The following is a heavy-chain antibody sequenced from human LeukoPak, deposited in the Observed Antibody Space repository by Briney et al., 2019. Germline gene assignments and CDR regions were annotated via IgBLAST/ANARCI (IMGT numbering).Heavy chain of an antibody. D-gene: IGHD6-13*01. Sequence: GGSLRLSYAASGFTFSSYAMSWVRQAPGKGLEWVSAISGSGGSTYYADSVKGRFTISRDNSKNTLYLQMNSLRAEDTAVYYCAQAAAWSIAAAGNGGYWGQGTLVTVSS. CDR1: GFTFSSYA. J-gene: IGHJ4*02. V-gene: IGHV3-23*01. CDR3: AQAAAWSIAAAGNGGY. CDR2: ISGSGGST.